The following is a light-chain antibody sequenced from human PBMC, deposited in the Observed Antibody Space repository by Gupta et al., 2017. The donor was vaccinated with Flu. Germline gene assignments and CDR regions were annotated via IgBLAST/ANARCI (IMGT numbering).Light chain of an antibody. J-gene: IGKJ1*01. CDR1: QSVTSSY. CDR3: QQYGSSPWT. Sequence: IVLTQSPGTLSLSPGERATLSCRASQSVTSSYLAWYQQKPGQAPRLLIYSASNRATGIPDRFSGSGSETDFTLTISRLEPEDFAVYYCQQYGSSPWTFGQGTKVEIK. V-gene: IGKV3-20*01. CDR2: SAS.